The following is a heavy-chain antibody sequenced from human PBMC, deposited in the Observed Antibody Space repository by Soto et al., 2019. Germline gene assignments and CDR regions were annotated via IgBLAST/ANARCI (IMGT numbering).Heavy chain of an antibody. CDR1: GYTFTSYA. J-gene: IGHJ6*02. Sequence: QVQLVQSGAEVKKPGASVKVSCKASGYTFTSYAMHWVRQAPGQRLAWMGWINAGNGNTKSSQKFQGRVTITRDTAASRAYRERSSLRSEDTAVYYCARAPNWGNSYYYYYGMDVWGQGTTVTVSS. D-gene: IGHD7-27*01. CDR2: INAGNGNT. CDR3: ARAPNWGNSYYYYYGMDV. V-gene: IGHV1-3*01.